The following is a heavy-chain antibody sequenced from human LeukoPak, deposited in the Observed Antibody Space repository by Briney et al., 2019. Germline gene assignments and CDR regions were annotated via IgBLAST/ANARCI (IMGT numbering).Heavy chain of an antibody. CDR3: ARLGGLRNGVDY. CDR1: GGSISSSSYY. CDR2: IYYSGST. J-gene: IGHJ4*02. V-gene: IGHV4-39*07. Sequence: SETLSLTCTVSGGSISSSSYYWGWIRQPPGKGLEWIGSIYYSGSTYYNPSLKSRVTISVDTSKNQFSLKLSSVTAADTAVYYCARLGGLRNGVDYWGQGTLVTVSS. D-gene: IGHD3-16*01.